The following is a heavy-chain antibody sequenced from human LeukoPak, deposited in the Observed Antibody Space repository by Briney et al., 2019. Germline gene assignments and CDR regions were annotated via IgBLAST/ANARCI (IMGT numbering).Heavy chain of an antibody. D-gene: IGHD5-18*01. CDR3: ARDVGYGFNY. Sequence: GESLRLSCAASGFTFSTYWMHWVRQAPGKGLVWVPHINTNGGTTTYADSVKGRFTISRDNAKNTVYLQMNSLRAEDTAVYYCARDVGYGFNYWGQGTLVTVSS. V-gene: IGHV3-74*01. J-gene: IGHJ4*02. CDR2: INTNGGTT. CDR1: GFTFSTYW.